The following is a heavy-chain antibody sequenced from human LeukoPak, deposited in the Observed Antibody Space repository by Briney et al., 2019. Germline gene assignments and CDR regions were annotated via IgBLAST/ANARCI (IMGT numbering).Heavy chain of an antibody. V-gene: IGHV3-53*01. CDR1: GFTVSNNY. D-gene: IGHD4/OR15-4a*01. CDR2: IYSGGST. J-gene: IGHJ4*02. Sequence: GGSLRLSCAVSGFTVSNNYMSWVRQAPGKGLEWVSVIYSGGSTYYADSVRGRFTISRDDSKNTLYLQMNSLTAEDTAIYYCARGPPLYGGYSDFWGQGTLVTVSS. CDR3: ARGPPLYGGYSDF.